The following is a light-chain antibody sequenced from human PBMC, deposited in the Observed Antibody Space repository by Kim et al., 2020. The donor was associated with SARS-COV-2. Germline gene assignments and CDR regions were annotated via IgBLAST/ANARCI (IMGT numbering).Light chain of an antibody. V-gene: IGKV3-20*01. CDR2: GAY. CDR1: QSVTSDY. J-gene: IGKJ5*01. Sequence: SPREKATLSCKASQSVTSDYLAWYQQKPCQAPRLLYFGAYRRATGFPDRFSGSGSGTDFTLTISRLEPEDFAVYYCLQYGTSPFTFGHGTRLDIK. CDR3: LQYGTSPFT.